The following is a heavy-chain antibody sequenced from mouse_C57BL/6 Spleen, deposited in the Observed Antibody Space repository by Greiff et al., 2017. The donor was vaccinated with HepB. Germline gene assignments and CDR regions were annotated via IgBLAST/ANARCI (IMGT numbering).Heavy chain of an antibody. CDR1: GFTFSSYG. V-gene: IGHV5-6*01. D-gene: IGHD4-1*01. CDR3: ARLTGKRAYYAMDY. J-gene: IGHJ4*01. CDR2: ISSGGSYT. Sequence: EVKLVESGGDLVKPGGSLKLSCAASGFTFSSYGMSWVRQTPDKRLEWVATISSGGSYTYYPDSVKGRFTISRDNAKNTLYLQMSSLKSEDTAMYYCARLTGKRAYYAMDYWGQGTSVTVSS.